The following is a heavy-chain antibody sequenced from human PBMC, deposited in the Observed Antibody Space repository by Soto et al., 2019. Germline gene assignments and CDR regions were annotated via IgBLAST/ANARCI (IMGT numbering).Heavy chain of an antibody. CDR3: AREVSHGYVLRGMDV. D-gene: IGHD5-18*01. J-gene: IGHJ6*02. Sequence: EVQLVESGGGLVQPGGSVRISCAASKFTITSYWMHWVRQAPGKGLVWVSRINSDGSSISYADAVKGRFTISRDNAKNTLYLQMNSLRVEDTAVYYWAREVSHGYVLRGMDVWGQGTTVTVFS. CDR1: KFTITSYW. CDR2: INSDGSSI. V-gene: IGHV3-74*01.